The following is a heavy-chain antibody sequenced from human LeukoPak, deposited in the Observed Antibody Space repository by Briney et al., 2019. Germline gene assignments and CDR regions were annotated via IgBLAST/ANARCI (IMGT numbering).Heavy chain of an antibody. CDR2: IIPIFGTA. J-gene: IGHJ4*02. Sequence: SVKVSCKAPGGTFSSYAISWVRQAPGQGLEWMGGIIPIFGTANYAQKFQGRVTITADESTSTAYMELSSLRSEDTAVNYCARDRNYGDSFDYWGQGTLVTVSS. CDR1: GGTFSSYA. V-gene: IGHV1-69*13. CDR3: ARDRNYGDSFDY. D-gene: IGHD4-17*01.